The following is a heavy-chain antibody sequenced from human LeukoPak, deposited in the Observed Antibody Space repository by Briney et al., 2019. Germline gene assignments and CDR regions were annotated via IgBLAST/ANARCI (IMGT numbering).Heavy chain of an antibody. CDR3: ARDYGSGSSRFNY. CDR1: GYTFTDYG. CDR2: ISAYNGNT. D-gene: IGHD3-10*01. V-gene: IGHV1-18*01. J-gene: IGHJ4*02. Sequence: GASVTVSCKASGYTFTDYGITWVRQAPGQGLEWMGWISAYNGNTNYAQKFQGRVTMTTDTSTSTAYMELRSLTSDDTAVYYCARDYGSGSSRFNYWGQGTLVTVSS.